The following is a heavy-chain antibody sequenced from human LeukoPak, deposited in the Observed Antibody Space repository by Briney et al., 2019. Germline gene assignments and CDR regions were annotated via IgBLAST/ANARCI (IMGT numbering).Heavy chain of an antibody. D-gene: IGHD3-22*01. J-gene: IGHJ4*02. V-gene: IGHV3-23*01. CDR2: ISGSGGST. CDR1: GFTFSSNY. CDR3: AKVFPYYDSSGRYFDY. Sequence: GGSLRLSCAASGFTFSSNYMSWVRQAPGKGLEWVSTISGSGGSTYYADSVKGRFTISRDNSKNTLYLHMNNLRAEDTAVYYCAKVFPYYDSSGRYFDYWGQGTLVTVSS.